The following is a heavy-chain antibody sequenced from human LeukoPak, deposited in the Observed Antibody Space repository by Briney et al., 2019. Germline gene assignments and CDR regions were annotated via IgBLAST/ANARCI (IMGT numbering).Heavy chain of an antibody. CDR1: GYTLTELS. D-gene: IGHD6-13*01. V-gene: IGHV1-24*01. CDR2: FDPEDGET. CDR3: ATAKSSTAYYYYYYGMDV. Sequence: ASVKVSCKVSGYTLTELSMHWVRQAPGKGLEWMGGFDPEDGETIYAQKFQGRVTMTEDTSTDTAYMELSSPRSEDTAVYYCATAKSSTAYYYYYYGMDVWGQGTTVTVSS. J-gene: IGHJ6*02.